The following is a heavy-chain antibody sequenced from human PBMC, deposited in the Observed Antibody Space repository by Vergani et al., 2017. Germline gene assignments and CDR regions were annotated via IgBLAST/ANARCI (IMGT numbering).Heavy chain of an antibody. V-gene: IGHV1-2*02. CDR3: ARVLSSGWFFFDY. CDR2: INPNSGGT. J-gene: IGHJ4*02. D-gene: IGHD6-19*01. CDR1: GYTFTGYY. Sequence: QVQLVQSGAEVKKPGASVKVSCKASGYTFTGYYMHWVRQAPGQGLEWMGWINPNSGGTNYAQKFQGRVTITRDTSASTAYMELSSLRSEDTAVYYCARVLSSGWFFFDYWGQGTLVTVSS.